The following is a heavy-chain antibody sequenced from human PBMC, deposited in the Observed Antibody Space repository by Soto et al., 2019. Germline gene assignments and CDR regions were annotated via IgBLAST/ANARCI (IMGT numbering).Heavy chain of an antibody. D-gene: IGHD3-3*01. J-gene: IGHJ6*01. V-gene: IGHV3-53*01. CDR2: IYSGGST. CDR3: ARVPTIFGVLTTYSGMDV. Sequence: PGGSLRLSCAASGFTVSSNYMSWVRQAPGKGLVWVSVIYSGGSTYYADSVKGRFTISRDNSKNTLYLQMNSLRAEDTAVYYCARVPTIFGVLTTYSGMDVWGQGTTVTVAS. CDR1: GFTVSSNY.